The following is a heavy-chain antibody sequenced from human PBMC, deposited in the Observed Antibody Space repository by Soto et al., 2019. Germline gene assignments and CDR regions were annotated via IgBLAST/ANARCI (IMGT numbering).Heavy chain of an antibody. CDR2: IRGSDAGT. CDR1: GFTLSSYA. J-gene: IGHJ4*02. D-gene: IGHD6-19*01. CDR3: AKLLLTYTSDWSDY. V-gene: IGHV3-23*01. Sequence: EVQLLESGGGLVQPGGSLRLSCAASGFTLSSYAMTWVRQGPGKGLEWVSTIRGSDAGTYHADSVRGLFTISRDNSKNTLYLQMNSLRAEDTAVYYCAKLLLTYTSDWSDYWGQGTLVTVSS.